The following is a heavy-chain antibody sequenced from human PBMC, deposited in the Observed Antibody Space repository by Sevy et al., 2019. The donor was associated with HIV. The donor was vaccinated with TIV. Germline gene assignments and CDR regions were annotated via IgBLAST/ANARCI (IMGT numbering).Heavy chain of an antibody. Sequence: GGSLRLSCAASGFTFSSYWMSWVRQAPGKGLEWVANIKQDGSEKYYVDSVKGRFTIPRDNAKSSLYLQMNSLRAEDTAVYYFARVTFSRCDFWSGYYSPDYYYYGMDVWGQGTTVTVSS. CDR1: GFTFSSYW. V-gene: IGHV3-7*01. J-gene: IGHJ6*02. D-gene: IGHD3-3*01. CDR2: IKQDGSEK. CDR3: ARVTFSRCDFWSGYYSPDYYYYGMDV.